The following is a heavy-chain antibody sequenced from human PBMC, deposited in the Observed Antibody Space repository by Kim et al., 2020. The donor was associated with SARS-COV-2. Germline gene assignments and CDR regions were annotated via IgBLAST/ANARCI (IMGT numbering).Heavy chain of an antibody. Sequence: SETLSLTCTVSGGSISSYYWSWIRQPPGKGLEWIGYIYYSGSTNYNPSLKSRVTISVDTSKNQFSLKLSSVTAADTAVYYCARLGGYGGNSVDYWGQGTLVTVSS. CDR2: IYYSGST. J-gene: IGHJ4*02. D-gene: IGHD5-12*01. CDR1: GGSISSYY. CDR3: ARLGGYGGNSVDY. V-gene: IGHV4-59*08.